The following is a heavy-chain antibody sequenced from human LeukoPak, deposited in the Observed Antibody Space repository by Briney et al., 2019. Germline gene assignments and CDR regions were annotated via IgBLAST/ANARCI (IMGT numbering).Heavy chain of an antibody. CDR3: ATYLGGVAYYFDY. Sequence: PGGSLRLSCAASGFTFSSYGMHWVRQAPGKGLEWVAFIQYDGSNKYSADSVKGRFTISRDNSKNTLYLQMNSLRAEDTAVYYCATYLGGVAYYFDYWGQGTLVTLSS. V-gene: IGHV3-30*02. J-gene: IGHJ4*02. CDR1: GFTFSSYG. CDR2: IQYDGSNK. D-gene: IGHD2-8*02.